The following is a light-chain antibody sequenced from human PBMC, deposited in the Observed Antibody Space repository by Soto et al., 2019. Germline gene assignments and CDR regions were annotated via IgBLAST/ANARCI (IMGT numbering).Light chain of an antibody. CDR3: QLYHTWPIT. Sequence: DIVMTQSPATLSVAPGERVTFSCRASQGVSRKLAWYQHKPGQAPRLLISGASTGATGIPARFSGSGSGTEFTLTISSLQSEDCAIYYCQLYHTWPITFGGGTKVDI. J-gene: IGKJ4*01. V-gene: IGKV3-15*01. CDR1: QGVSRK. CDR2: GAS.